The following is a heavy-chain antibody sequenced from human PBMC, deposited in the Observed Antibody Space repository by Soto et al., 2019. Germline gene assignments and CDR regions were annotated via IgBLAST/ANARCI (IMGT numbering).Heavy chain of an antibody. J-gene: IGHJ4*02. CDR2: IYYSGST. V-gene: IGHV4-31*02. D-gene: IGHD3-22*01. CDR3: ARSGDSSGYYYFDY. Sequence: SETLSLTCTVSGDSISSGDYYWSWIRQHPGKGLEWIGYIYYSGSTYYNPSLKSRVTISVDTSKNQFSLKLSSVTAADTAVYYCARSGDSSGYYYFDYWGQGTLVTVSS. CDR1: GDSISSGDYY.